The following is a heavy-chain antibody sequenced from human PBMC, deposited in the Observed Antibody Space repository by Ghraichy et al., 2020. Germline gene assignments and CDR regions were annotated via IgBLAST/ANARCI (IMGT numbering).Heavy chain of an antibody. CDR1: GGSISSYY. V-gene: IGHV4-59*01. CDR3: ARGLRGIAARSFDY. CDR2: IYYSGST. J-gene: IGHJ4*02. Sequence: TLSLTCTVSGGSISSYYWSWIRQPPGKGLEWIGYIYYSGSTNYNPSLKSRVTISVDTSKNQFSLKLSSVTAADTAVYYCARGLRGIAARSFDYWGQGTLVTVSS. D-gene: IGHD6-6*01.